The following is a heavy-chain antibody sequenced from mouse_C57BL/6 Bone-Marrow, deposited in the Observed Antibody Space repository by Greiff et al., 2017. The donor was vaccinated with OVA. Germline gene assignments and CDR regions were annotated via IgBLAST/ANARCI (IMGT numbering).Heavy chain of an antibody. CDR3: GSSYNAMDY. D-gene: IGHD1-1*01. J-gene: IGHJ4*01. Sequence: EVKLVESGGGLVKPGGSLKLSCAASGFTFSSYAMSWVRQTPEKRLEWVATISDGGSYTYYPDNVKGRFTISRDNAKNNLYLQMSHLKSEDTAMYYCGSSYNAMDYWGQGTSVTVSS. CDR1: GFTFSSYA. CDR2: ISDGGSYT. V-gene: IGHV5-4*03.